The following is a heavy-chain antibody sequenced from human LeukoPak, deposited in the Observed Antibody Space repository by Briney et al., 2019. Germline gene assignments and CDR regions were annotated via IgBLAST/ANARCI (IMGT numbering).Heavy chain of an antibody. J-gene: IGHJ6*02. V-gene: IGHV1-46*01. Sequence: ASVKVSCKASGYTFTSYYMRWVRQAPGQGLEWMGIINPSGGSTSYAQKFQGRVTMTRDTSTSTVYVELSSLRSEDTAVYYCARTCGGDCYHPPYYGMDVWGQGTTVTVSS. CDR1: GYTFTSYY. CDR3: ARTCGGDCYHPPYYGMDV. D-gene: IGHD2-21*02. CDR2: INPSGGST.